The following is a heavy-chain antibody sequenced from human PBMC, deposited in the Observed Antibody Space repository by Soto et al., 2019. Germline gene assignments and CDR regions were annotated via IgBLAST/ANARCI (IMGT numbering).Heavy chain of an antibody. CDR3: XXXXXXXXXXXXYFQH. CDR1: GFTFSSYA. J-gene: IGHJ1*01. CDR2: ISYDGSNK. Sequence: QVQLVESGGGVVQPGRSLRLSCAASGFTFSSYAMHWVRQXPGXXXXXXAVISYDGSNKYYADSVKGRFTISRDNSKNTLYLQMNSLXXEDXAXXXXXXXXXXXXXXXXYFQHWGQGTLVTVSS. V-gene: IGHV3-30-3*01.